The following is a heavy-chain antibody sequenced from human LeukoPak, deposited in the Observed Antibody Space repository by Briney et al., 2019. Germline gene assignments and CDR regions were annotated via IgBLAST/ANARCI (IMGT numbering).Heavy chain of an antibody. Sequence: GGSLRLSCAASGFTFSSYAMSWVRQAPGKGLEWVSAVSGSGGSTYYADSVKGRFTISRDNSKHTLYLQMNSLRAEDTAVYYCARVQYYYYMDVWGKGTTVTVSS. CDR3: ARVQYYYYMDV. V-gene: IGHV3-23*01. J-gene: IGHJ6*03. CDR2: VSGSGGST. CDR1: GFTFSSYA.